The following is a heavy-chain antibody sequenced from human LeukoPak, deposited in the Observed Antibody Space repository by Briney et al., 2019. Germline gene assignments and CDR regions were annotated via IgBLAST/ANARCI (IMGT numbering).Heavy chain of an antibody. CDR1: GFTFSSYG. Sequence: GGSRRLSCAASGFTFSSYGMHWIRQAPGKGLEWVAVIWSDGSHKYYADSMKGRFTISRDNSENMLYLQMNSLRVEDTAVYYCASAAGAFDMWGQGTLVTVSS. CDR3: ASAAGAFDM. V-gene: IGHV3-33*01. D-gene: IGHD6-13*01. CDR2: IWSDGSHK. J-gene: IGHJ3*02.